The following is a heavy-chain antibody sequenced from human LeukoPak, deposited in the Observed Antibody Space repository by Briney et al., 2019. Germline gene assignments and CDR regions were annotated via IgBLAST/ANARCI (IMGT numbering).Heavy chain of an antibody. CDR2: IYHSGST. J-gene: IGHJ5*02. Sequence: GYIYHSGSTYYNPSLKSRVTISVDRSKNQFSLKLSSVTAADTAVYYCARDKIGSPSWFDPWGQGTLVTVSS. D-gene: IGHD2-15*01. CDR3: ARDKIGSPSWFDP. V-gene: IGHV4-30-2*01.